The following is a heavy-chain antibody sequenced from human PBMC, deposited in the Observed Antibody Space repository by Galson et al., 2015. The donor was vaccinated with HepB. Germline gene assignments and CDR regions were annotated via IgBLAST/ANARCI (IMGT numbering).Heavy chain of an antibody. D-gene: IGHD2-2*01. Sequence: SLRLSCAASGFTFDDYAMHWVRQAPGKGLEWVSGISWNSGSIGYVDSVKGRFTISRDNAKNSLYLQMNSLRAEDTAVYYCAPRSSTAAFYWGQGTLVTVSS. J-gene: IGHJ4*02. V-gene: IGHV3-9*01. CDR1: GFTFDDYA. CDR2: ISWNSGSI. CDR3: APRSSTAAFY.